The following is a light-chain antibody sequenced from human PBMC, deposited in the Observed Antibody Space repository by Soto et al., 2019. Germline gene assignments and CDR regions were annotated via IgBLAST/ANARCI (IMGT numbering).Light chain of an antibody. CDR2: DAS. J-gene: IGKJ2*01. Sequence: EIVLPQSPATLSLSPGERATLSCRASQSVSSYLAWYPQKPGQAPRLLIYDASNRATGIPARFSGGGSGTDFTLTISSLEPEDFAVYYCQQRSNWPPATFGQGTKLELK. V-gene: IGKV3-11*01. CDR3: QQRSNWPPAT. CDR1: QSVSSY.